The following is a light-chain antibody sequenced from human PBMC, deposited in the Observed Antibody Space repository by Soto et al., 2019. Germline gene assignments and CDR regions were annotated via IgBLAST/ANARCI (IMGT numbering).Light chain of an antibody. CDR3: QQTYTTPFT. Sequence: IERTQSPSSLSASVGDRVTITCRASQSINRYINWYQQKPGKAPKLLINAASSLQSGVPSRFSGSGSGTDFTLTISNLQPEDFATYYCQQTYTTPFTFGPGTKVDVK. CDR2: AAS. J-gene: IGKJ3*01. V-gene: IGKV1-39*01. CDR1: QSINRY.